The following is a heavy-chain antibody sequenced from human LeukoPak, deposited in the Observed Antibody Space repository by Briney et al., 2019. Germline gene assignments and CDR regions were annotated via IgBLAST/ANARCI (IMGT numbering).Heavy chain of an antibody. D-gene: IGHD6-13*01. V-gene: IGHV3-21*01. CDR2: ISSSSSYI. J-gene: IGHJ4*02. Sequence: GGSLRLSCAASGFTFSSYSMNWVRQAPGKGLEWVSSISSSSSYIYYADSVKGRFTISRDKPKNSLYLQMNSLRAEDTAVYYCARVGIAAADHYFDYWGQGTLVTVSS. CDR3: ARVGIAAADHYFDY. CDR1: GFTFSSYS.